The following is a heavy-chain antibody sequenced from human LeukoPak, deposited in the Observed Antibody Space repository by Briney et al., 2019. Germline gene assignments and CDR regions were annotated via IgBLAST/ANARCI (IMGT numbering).Heavy chain of an antibody. CDR1: GFTSSSYG. CDR3: ARVYYYGSGSQGNDY. J-gene: IGHJ4*02. Sequence: GGSLILSCAASGFTSSSYGMHWVRQAPGKGLEWVAFIRYDGSNKYYADSVKGRFTISRDNSKNTLYLQMNSLRAEDTAVYYCARVYYYGSGSQGNDYWGQGTLVTVSS. V-gene: IGHV3-30*02. D-gene: IGHD3-10*01. CDR2: IRYDGSNK.